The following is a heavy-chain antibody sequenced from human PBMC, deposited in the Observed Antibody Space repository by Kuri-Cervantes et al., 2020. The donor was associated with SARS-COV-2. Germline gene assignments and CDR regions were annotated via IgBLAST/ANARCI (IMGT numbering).Heavy chain of an antibody. CDR1: GYTFTDYY. Sequence: SVKVSCKASGYTFTDYYIHWVRQAPGQGLEWMGRIIPIFGTANYAQKFQGRVTITADESTSTAYMELSSLRSEDTAVYYCASEEIVAVRGKNYYYYYMDVWGKGTTVTVSS. CDR3: ASEEIVAVRGKNYYYYYMDV. D-gene: IGHD3-22*01. CDR2: IIPIFGTA. V-gene: IGHV1-69*13. J-gene: IGHJ6*03.